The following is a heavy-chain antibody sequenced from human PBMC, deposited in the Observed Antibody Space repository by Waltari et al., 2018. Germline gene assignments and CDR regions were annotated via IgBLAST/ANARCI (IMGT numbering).Heavy chain of an antibody. CDR1: GYTLTELS. Sequence: QVQLVQSGAEVKKPGASVKVSCKVSGYTLTELSMHWVRQAPGKGLEWMGGFDPEDGETIYAQKFQGRVTMTEDTSTDTAYMELSSLRSEDTAVYYCATRQLGYCSGGSCYGLIDYWGQGTLVTVSS. D-gene: IGHD2-15*01. CDR2: FDPEDGET. V-gene: IGHV1-24*01. CDR3: ATRQLGYCSGGSCYGLIDY. J-gene: IGHJ4*02.